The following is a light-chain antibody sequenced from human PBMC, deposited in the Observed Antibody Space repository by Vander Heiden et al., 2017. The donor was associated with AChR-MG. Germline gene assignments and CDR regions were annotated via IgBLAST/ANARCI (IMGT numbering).Light chain of an antibody. CDR1: SSNIGSNY. CDR2: RNN. J-gene: IGLJ1*01. V-gene: IGLV1-47*01. CDR3: AAWDDSLSGPHYV. Sequence: QSVLTQPPSASGTPGQRVTISCSGSSSNIGSNYVYWYQPLPGTAPKLLIYRNNQRPSGVPDRFSGSKSGTSASLAISGLRSEDEADYYCAAWDDSLSGPHYVFGTGTKVTVL.